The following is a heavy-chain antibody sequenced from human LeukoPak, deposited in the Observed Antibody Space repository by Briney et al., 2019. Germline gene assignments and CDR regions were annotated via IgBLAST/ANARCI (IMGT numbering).Heavy chain of an antibody. D-gene: IGHD3-10*01. J-gene: IGHJ2*01. CDR2: ISFDGSNK. CDR3: AKTYGSGSLSTYWYFDL. V-gene: IGHV3-30*18. CDR1: GFTFSSYG. Sequence: GGSLRLSCAVSGFTFSSYGIHWVRQARGKGLEWVAVISFDGSNKYYADSVKGRFTISRDNSKNTLFLQMNCLRAEDTAVYYCAKTYGSGSLSTYWYFDLWGRGTLVTVSS.